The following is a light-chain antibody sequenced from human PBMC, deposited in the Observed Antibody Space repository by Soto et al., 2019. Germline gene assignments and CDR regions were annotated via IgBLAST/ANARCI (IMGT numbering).Light chain of an antibody. V-gene: IGLV2-8*01. CDR2: EVT. CDR3: SSYAGSNNLYVV. Sequence: QSALTQPPSASGSPGQSVTISCTGTSSDVGGYNYVSWYQQHPGKAPKLMIYEVTKRPSGVPDRFSGSKSGNTASLTVSGLQAEDEAAYYCSSYAGSNNLYVVFGGGTKLTVL. CDR1: SSDVGGYNY. J-gene: IGLJ2*01.